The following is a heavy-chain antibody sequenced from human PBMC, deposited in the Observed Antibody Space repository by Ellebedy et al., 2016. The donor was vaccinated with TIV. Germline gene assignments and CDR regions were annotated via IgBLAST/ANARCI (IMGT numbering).Heavy chain of an antibody. V-gene: IGHV1-2*04. J-gene: IGHJ4*02. D-gene: IGHD3-16*02. CDR3: ARDQGDDYVWGSYLDY. CDR2: INPNSGGT. Sequence: AASVKVSCKASGYTFTGYYMHWVRQAPGQGLEWMGWINPNSGGTNYAQKFQGWVTMTRDPSISTAYMELRSLRSDDTAVYYCARDQGDDYVWGSYLDYWGQGTLVTVSS. CDR1: GYTFTGYY.